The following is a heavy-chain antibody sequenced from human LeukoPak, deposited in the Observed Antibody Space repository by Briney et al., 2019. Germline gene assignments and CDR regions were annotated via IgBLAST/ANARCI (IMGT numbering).Heavy chain of an antibody. D-gene: IGHD2-15*01. Sequence: GGSLRLSCAASGFTFSSYEMNWVRQAPGKGLEWVANIKQDGSEKYYVDSVKGRFTISRDNAKNSLYLQMNSLRAEDTAIYYCARAVAATHFDYWGRGTLVTVSS. CDR2: IKQDGSEK. CDR3: ARAVAATHFDY. J-gene: IGHJ4*02. CDR1: GFTFSSYE. V-gene: IGHV3-7*01.